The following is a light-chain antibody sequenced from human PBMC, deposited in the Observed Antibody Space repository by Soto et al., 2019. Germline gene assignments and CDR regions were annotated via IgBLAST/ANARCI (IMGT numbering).Light chain of an antibody. Sequence: FTQAPSALSLTPVQSPFLPCRDSQTVNNNYLAWCQQKPGLAPRLLIHDTSSRAIGIPDRFSGSKSGTNFTLTIRRMEPEDVGMYYCQQYGSSPITFGQGTRLEIK. J-gene: IGKJ5*01. CDR2: DTS. V-gene: IGKV3D-20*01. CDR3: QQYGSSPIT. CDR1: QTVNNNY.